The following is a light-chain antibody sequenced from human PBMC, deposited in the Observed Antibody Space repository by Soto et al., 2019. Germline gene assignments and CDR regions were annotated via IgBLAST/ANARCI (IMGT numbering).Light chain of an antibody. J-gene: IGKJ4*01. V-gene: IGKV3-11*01. CDR1: QSVSSY. CDR3: QQRSNWPPLT. Sequence: EIVLTQSPATLSLSPGERATLSCRASQSVSSYLAWYQQKPGQAPRLLIYDASNRAAGIPARFSGRGSGTNFTLTISILEPEDFAVYYCQQRSNWPPLTFGGGTKVDIK. CDR2: DAS.